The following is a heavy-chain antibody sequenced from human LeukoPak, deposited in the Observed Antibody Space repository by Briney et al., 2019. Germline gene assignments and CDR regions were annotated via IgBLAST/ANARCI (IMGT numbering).Heavy chain of an antibody. Sequence: GESLKISCQASGYTFTNSWIGWVRQMPGRGLEWMGIIYPGDSDTRYNPSFQGQVTISTDKSISTAYLQWSSLKASDTAIYYCARHSGYCGIYSCYSEGHYYYMDVWGKGTTVTVSS. CDR1: GYTFTNSW. D-gene: IGHD2-21*01. V-gene: IGHV5-51*01. J-gene: IGHJ6*03. CDR2: IYPGDSDT. CDR3: ARHSGYCGIYSCYSEGHYYYMDV.